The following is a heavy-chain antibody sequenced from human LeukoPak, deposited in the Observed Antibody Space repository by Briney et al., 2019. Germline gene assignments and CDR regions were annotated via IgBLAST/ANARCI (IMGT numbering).Heavy chain of an antibody. CDR2: ISGSGGST. J-gene: IGHJ5*02. CDR1: GFPFSDYY. D-gene: IGHD4-17*01. Sequence: GSLRLSCAASGFPFSDYYMSWTRQAPGEGLELVSAISGSGGSTYYADSVKGRFTISRDNSKNTLYLQMNSLRAEDTAVYYCAKAPTTVTTMYNWFDPWGQGTLVTVSS. CDR3: AKAPTTVTTMYNWFDP. V-gene: IGHV3-23*01.